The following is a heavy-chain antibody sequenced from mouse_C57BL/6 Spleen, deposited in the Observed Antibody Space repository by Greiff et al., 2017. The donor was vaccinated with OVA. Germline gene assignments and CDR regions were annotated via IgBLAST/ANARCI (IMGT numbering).Heavy chain of an antibody. D-gene: IGHD1-1*01. CDR2: IDPSDSYT. Sequence: VKLQQPGAELVMPGASVKLSCKASGYTFTSYWMHWVKQRPGQGLEWIGEIDPSDSYTNYNQKFTGKSTLTVDKSSSTAYMQLSSLTSEDSAVYYCARRGFITTRRYIDDWGTGTTVTVSS. V-gene: IGHV1-69*01. J-gene: IGHJ1*03. CDR3: ARRGFITTRRYIDD. CDR1: GYTFTSYW.